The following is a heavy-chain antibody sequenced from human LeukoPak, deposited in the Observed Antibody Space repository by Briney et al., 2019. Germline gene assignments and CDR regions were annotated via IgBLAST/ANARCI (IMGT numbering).Heavy chain of an antibody. CDR2: IWYDGSNK. D-gene: IGHD6-13*01. CDR3: ARKQPAAGLYYYYYMDV. V-gene: IGHV3-33*01. CDR1: GFTFSSYG. J-gene: IGHJ6*03. Sequence: GGSLRLSCAASGFTFSSYGMHWVRQAPGKGLGWVAVIWYDGSNKYYADSVKGRFTISRDNSKNTLYLQMNSLRAEDTAVYYCARKQPAAGLYYYYYMDVWGKGTTVTVSS.